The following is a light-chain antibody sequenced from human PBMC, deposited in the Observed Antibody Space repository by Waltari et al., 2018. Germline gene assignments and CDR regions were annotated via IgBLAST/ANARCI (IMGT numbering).Light chain of an antibody. Sequence: QTVLIQAPSLTVLPEGTVTLTRGASTGAFTSGHYPYWFKQKPGQVPRTLIYDTTNKHSWTPARFSGSLLGGKAALTLSGAQPEDEAEDYCLLWYSGARWVVGGGTKLSVL. CDR1: TGAFTSGHY. J-gene: IGLJ3*02. CDR3: LLWYSGARWV. V-gene: IGLV7-46*01. CDR2: DTT.